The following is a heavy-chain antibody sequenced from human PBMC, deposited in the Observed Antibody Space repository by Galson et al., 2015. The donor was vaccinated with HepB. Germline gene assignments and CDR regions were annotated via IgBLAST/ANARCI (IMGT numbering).Heavy chain of an antibody. J-gene: IGHJ6*03. D-gene: IGHD5-12*01. CDR2: ISAYNGNT. CDR3: ARVNSGYDAGYYYMDV. CDR1: GYTFTSYG. Sequence: SVKVPCKASGYTFTSYGISWVRQAPGQGLEWMGWISAYNGNTNYAQKLQGRVTMTTDTSTSTAYMELRSLRSDDTAVYYCARVNSGYDAGYYYMDVWGKGTTVTVSS. V-gene: IGHV1-18*01.